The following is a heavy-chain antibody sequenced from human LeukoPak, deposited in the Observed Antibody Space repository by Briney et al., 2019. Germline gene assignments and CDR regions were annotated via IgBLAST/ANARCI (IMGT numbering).Heavy chain of an antibody. CDR3: AKTVVPNLTAYFDY. CDR1: GFTHSRYA. Sequence: PGGSPRLSCAASGFTHSRYAMSRVRQAPGKGLEWVSAISGSGGSTYYADSVKGRFTLSRDNSKNTLYLQMNSLRAEDTAEYYCAKTVVPNLTAYFDYGGQGTLVTVSS. V-gene: IGHV3-23*01. CDR2: ISGSGGST. D-gene: IGHD4-23*01. J-gene: IGHJ4*02.